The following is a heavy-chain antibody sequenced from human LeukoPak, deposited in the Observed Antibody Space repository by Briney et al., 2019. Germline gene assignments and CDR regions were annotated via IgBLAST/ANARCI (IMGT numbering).Heavy chain of an antibody. CDR3: AKGSSWYSRGLDWFDP. CDR1: GYTFTGYY. CDR2: INPNSGGT. J-gene: IGHJ5*02. V-gene: IGHV1-2*02. D-gene: IGHD6-13*01. Sequence: GASVKVSCKASGYTFTGYYMHWVRQAPGQGLEWMGWINPNSGGTNYAQKFQGRVTMTRDTSISTAYMELSRLRSDDTAVYYCAKGSSWYSRGLDWFDPWGQGTLVTVSS.